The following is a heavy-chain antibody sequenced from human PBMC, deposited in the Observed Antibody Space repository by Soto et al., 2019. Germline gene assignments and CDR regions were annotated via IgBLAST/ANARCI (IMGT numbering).Heavy chain of an antibody. V-gene: IGHV1-18*01. J-gene: IGHJ4*02. CDR1: GYTFRNYA. CDR2: ISANSGNT. D-gene: IGHD3-22*01. CDR3: ARVRRSDYYDSSGYYY. Sequence: ASVKVSCKASGYTFRNYAMTWVRQAPGLGLEWMGWISANSGNTNYVQRLQGRVTMTTDTSASTAYMELRSLRSEDTAVYYCARVRRSDYYDSSGYYYWGQGTLVTVSS.